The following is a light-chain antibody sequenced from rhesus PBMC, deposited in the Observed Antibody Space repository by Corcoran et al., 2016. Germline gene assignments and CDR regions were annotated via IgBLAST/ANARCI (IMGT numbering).Light chain of an antibody. CDR3: QQYNSDPFT. V-gene: IGKV1-22*01. CDR1: QSINNW. J-gene: IGKJ3*01. Sequence: DIQMTQSPSSLSASVGDTVTITCRASQSINNWLAWYQHKVGTAPKLLIFEASTLKTCVPSRFSGVGSGTDYTLPISSLQTEDFTTYYCQQYNSDPFTFGPGTKVDI. CDR2: EAS.